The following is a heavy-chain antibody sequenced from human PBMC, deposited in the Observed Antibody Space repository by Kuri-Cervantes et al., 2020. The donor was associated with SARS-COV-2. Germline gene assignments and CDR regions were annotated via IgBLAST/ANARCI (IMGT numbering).Heavy chain of an antibody. Sequence: LSLTCAASGFTFSNAWMSWVRQAPGKGLEYVSAISPDGANTYYADSVKGRFTISRDNYRNTLSLQMNGLTAEDTGIYYCVRVVPLAGSRGHFDSWGQGTSVTVSS. CDR2: ISPDGANT. CDR1: GFTFSNAW. D-gene: IGHD6-19*01. J-gene: IGHJ4*02. V-gene: IGHV3-64D*09. CDR3: VRVVPLAGSRGHFDS.